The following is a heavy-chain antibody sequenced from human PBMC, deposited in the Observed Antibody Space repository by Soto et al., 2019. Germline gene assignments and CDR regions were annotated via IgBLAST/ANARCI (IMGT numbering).Heavy chain of an antibody. CDR3: ARTTPSSDY. D-gene: IGHD4-17*01. J-gene: IGHJ4*02. V-gene: IGHV1-18*01. Sequence: GASVKVSCKTSGYTFNTYGIIWVRQAPGQGLEWMGWISGYDGNTNYAQEFQGRVTMTTDTSTSTAYLELRSLRSDDTAVYYCARTTPSSDYWGQGTLVTVSS. CDR1: GYTFNTYG. CDR2: ISGYDGNT.